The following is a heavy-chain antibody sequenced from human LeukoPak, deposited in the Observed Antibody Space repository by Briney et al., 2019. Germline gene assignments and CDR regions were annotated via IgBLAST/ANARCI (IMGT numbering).Heavy chain of an antibody. CDR3: AREWKKTGAFDY. CDR1: GFTFSSDW. J-gene: IGHJ4*02. D-gene: IGHD1-1*01. CDR2: INTDGSST. Sequence: GGSLRLSCAASGFTFSSDWMHWVRQAPGKGLVWVSRINTDGSSTTYADSVKGRFTISRDNAKNTLYLQMSSLRAEDTAVYYCAREWKKTGAFDYWGQGTLVTVSS. V-gene: IGHV3-74*01.